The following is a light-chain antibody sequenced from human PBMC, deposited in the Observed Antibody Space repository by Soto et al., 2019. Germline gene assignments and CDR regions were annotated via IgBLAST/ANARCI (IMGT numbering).Light chain of an antibody. CDR3: ATWDGSLNWV. V-gene: IGLV1-44*01. CDR2: SNN. CDR1: SSNIGSHT. Sequence: QSVLTQPPSASGTPGQRVTISCSGSSSNIGSHTVNWYQQLPGTAPKLLIYSNNLRPSGVPDRFSGSKSGTSASLAISGLQSEDEADYYCATWDGSLNWVFGGGTKVTVL. J-gene: IGLJ3*02.